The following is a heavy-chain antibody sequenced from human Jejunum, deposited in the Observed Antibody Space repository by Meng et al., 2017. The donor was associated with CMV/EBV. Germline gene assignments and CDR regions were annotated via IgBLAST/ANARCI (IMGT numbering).Heavy chain of an antibody. V-gene: IGHV3-23*03. J-gene: IGHJ4*01. CDR3: AKALTISGVLRQYYYFDH. CDR1: FSSYA. Sequence: FSSYAMSWVRQAPGKGPEWVSFIFGGGSSTYYADSVKGRFTISKDDSKNTLYLQMNSLRVEDTAVYYCAKALTISGVLRQYYYFDHWGHGALVTVSS. D-gene: IGHD3-3*01. CDR2: IFGGGSST.